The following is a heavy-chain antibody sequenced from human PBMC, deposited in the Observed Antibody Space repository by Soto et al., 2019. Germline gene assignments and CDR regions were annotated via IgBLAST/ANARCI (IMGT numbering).Heavy chain of an antibody. D-gene: IGHD3-22*01. CDR1: GGSISSGGYY. V-gene: IGHV4-31*03. Sequence: SETLSLTCTVSGGSISSGGYYWSWIRQHPGKGLEWIGYIYYSGSTYYNPSLKSRVTISVDTSKNQFSLKLSSVTAADTAVYYCARERRKRVSGYYNWYDPWGQGTLVTVSS. CDR2: IYYSGST. J-gene: IGHJ5*02. CDR3: ARERRKRVSGYYNWYDP.